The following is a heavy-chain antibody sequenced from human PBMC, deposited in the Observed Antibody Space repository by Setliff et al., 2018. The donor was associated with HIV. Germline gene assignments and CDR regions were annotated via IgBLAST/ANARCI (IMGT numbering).Heavy chain of an antibody. CDR3: ARVYGSGSPFDY. V-gene: IGHV4-61*02. CDR1: GGSISSGSYY. CDR2: IYTSGST. Sequence: SETLSLTCTVSGGSISSGSYYWSWIRQPAGKGLEWIGRIYTSGSTNYNPSLKSRVTMSVDTSKNQFSLKLSSVTAADTAVYYCARVYGSGSPFDYWGQGTLVTVSS. J-gene: IGHJ4*02. D-gene: IGHD3-10*01.